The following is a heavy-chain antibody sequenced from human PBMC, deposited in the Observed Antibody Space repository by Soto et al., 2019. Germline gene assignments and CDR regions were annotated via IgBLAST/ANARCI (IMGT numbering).Heavy chain of an antibody. Sequence: GGSLRLSCAASGFTFSSYGMHWVRQAPGKGLEWVAVISYDGSNKYYADSVKGRFTISRDNSKNTLYLQMNSLRAEDTAVYYCAKGYGSSWYTGSFDYWGQGTLVTVSS. CDR2: ISYDGSNK. CDR3: AKGYGSSWYTGSFDY. CDR1: GFTFSSYG. D-gene: IGHD6-13*01. V-gene: IGHV3-30*18. J-gene: IGHJ4*02.